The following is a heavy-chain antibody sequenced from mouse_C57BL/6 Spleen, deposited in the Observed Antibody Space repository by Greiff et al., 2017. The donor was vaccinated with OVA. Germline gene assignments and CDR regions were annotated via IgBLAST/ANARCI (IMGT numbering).Heavy chain of an antibody. CDR3: AREGVYYYGSSPSYFDY. CDR1: GYTFTSYW. CDR2: IHPNSGST. V-gene: IGHV1-64*01. J-gene: IGHJ2*01. Sequence: QVQLQQPGAELVKPGASVKLSCKASGYTFTSYWMHWVKQRPGQGLEWIGMIHPNSGSTNYTEKFKSKATLTVDKSSSTAYMQLSSLTSEDSAVYYCAREGVYYYGSSPSYFDYWGQGTTLTVSS. D-gene: IGHD1-1*01.